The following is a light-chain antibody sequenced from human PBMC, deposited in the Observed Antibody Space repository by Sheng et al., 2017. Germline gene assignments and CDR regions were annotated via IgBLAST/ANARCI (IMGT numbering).Light chain of an antibody. CDR2: GAS. J-gene: IGKJ2*01. CDR3: QQTYETPYT. V-gene: IGKV1-39*01. Sequence: DIKMTQSPSSLSESVGDRVTISCRASLNIGASLSWYQQKPGKAPRLLIYGASSLENGVPSRFSGRASGTDFTLTISSLQAEDFATYFCQQTYETPYTFGQGTKLEIK. CDR1: LNIGAS.